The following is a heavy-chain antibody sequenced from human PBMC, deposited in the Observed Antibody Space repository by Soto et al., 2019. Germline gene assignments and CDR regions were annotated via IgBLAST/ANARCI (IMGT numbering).Heavy chain of an antibody. CDR2: IIPIFGTA. J-gene: IGHJ3*02. CDR3: ASSITMVRGDGAFDI. Sequence: ASVKVSCKASGGTFSSYAISWVRQAPGQGLEWMGGIIPIFGTANYAQKFQGRVTITADESTSTAYMELSSLRSEDTAVYYCASSITMVRGDGAFDIWGQGTMVTVSS. D-gene: IGHD3-10*01. CDR1: GGTFSSYA. V-gene: IGHV1-69*13.